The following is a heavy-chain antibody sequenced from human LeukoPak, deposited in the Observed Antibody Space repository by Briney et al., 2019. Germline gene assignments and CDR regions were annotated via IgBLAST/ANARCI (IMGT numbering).Heavy chain of an antibody. J-gene: IGHJ4*02. D-gene: IGHD1-26*01. Sequence: PGGSLRLSCAASGFTFSSYAVHWVRQAPGKGLEWVAVILSDGSLQNTADSVRGRFIISRDNSKNTLSLQMNRLRNDDTAVYYCARGAILGGYNLIDDWGQGSLVTVSS. V-gene: IGHV3-30*04. CDR1: GFTFSSYA. CDR2: ILSDGSLQ. CDR3: ARGAILGGYNLIDD.